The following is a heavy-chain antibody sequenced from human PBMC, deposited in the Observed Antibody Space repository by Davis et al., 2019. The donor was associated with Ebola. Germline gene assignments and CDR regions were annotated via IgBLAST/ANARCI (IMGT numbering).Heavy chain of an antibody. CDR3: ARGFTVVTLDY. Sequence: GGSLRLSCAASGFTVSSIYMSWVRQAPGKGLEWVSVIYSGGRTYYADSVKGRFTISRHNSKNTLYLQMNSLRAEDTAVYYCARGFTVVTLDYWGQGTLVTVSS. CDR2: IYSGGRT. CDR1: GFTVSSIY. V-gene: IGHV3-53*04. J-gene: IGHJ4*02. D-gene: IGHD4-23*01.